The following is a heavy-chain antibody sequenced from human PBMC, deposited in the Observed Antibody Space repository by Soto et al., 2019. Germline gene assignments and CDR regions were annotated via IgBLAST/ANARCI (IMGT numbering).Heavy chain of an antibody. CDR1: GFTFSSYG. CDR3: ARDLSGDYGALDT. CDR2: IWYDGSNK. Sequence: QVQLVESGGGVVQPGRSLRLSCAPSGFTFSSYGMHWARQAPGKGLEWVAVIWYDGSNKVYADSVKGRFTISRDNSKNTLYRQMNSLRAEDTAVYYCARDLSGDYGALDTWGQVTMVTVSS. J-gene: IGHJ3*02. D-gene: IGHD4-17*01. V-gene: IGHV3-33*01.